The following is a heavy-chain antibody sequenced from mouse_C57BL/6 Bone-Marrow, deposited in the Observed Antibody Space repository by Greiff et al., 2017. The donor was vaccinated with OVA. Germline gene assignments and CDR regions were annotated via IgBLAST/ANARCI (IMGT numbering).Heavy chain of an antibody. CDR2: IHPNSGST. CDR3: ARLLDSSGYVFAY. Sequence: QVQLQQPGAELVKPGASVKLSCKASGYTFTSYWMHWVKQRPGQGLEWIGMIHPNSGSTNYNEKFKSKATLTVDKSSSTAYMQLSSLTSEDSAVYYGARLLDSSGYVFAYWGQGTLVTVSA. D-gene: IGHD3-2*02. V-gene: IGHV1-64*01. CDR1: GYTFTSYW. J-gene: IGHJ3*01.